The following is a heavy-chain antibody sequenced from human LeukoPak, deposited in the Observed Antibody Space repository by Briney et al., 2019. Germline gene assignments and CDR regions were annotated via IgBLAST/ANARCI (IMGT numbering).Heavy chain of an antibody. V-gene: IGHV3-21*01. CDR1: GLTFSSYS. J-gene: IGHJ4*02. CDR2: ISSSSSYI. D-gene: IGHD3-10*01. Sequence: GGSLRLSCAASGLTFSSYSMNWVRQAPGKWLEWVSSISSSSSYISYADSVKGRFTISRDNAKNSLYLQMNSLRAEDTAVYYCASITMVRGVTTTYYFDYWGQGTLVTVSS. CDR3: ASITMVRGVTTTYYFDY.